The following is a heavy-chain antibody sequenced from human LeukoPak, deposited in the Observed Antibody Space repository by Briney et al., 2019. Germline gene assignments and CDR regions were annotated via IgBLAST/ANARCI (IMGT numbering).Heavy chain of an antibody. CDR1: GASVSSGSFY. Sequence: PSETLSLTCTVSGASVSSGSFYWSWIRQPPGKGLEWIGFIYYSGSANYNPSLKSRVTMSVDMSKNQFSLKLSSVTAADTAFYYCARDRDSSGWFDYWGQGALVTVSS. J-gene: IGHJ4*02. CDR2: IYYSGSA. CDR3: ARDRDSSGWFDY. D-gene: IGHD6-19*01. V-gene: IGHV4-61*01.